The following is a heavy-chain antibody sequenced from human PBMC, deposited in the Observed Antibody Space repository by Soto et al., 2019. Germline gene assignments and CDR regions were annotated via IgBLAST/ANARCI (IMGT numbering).Heavy chain of an antibody. J-gene: IGHJ6*03. CDR1: GYTFTSYA. Sequence: GASVKVSCKASGYTFTSYAMHWVRQAPGQRLEWMGWINAGNGNTKYSQKFQDRVTITRDTSASTAYMELSSLRSEDTAVYYCARDGFLAVTTSYYYYYMDVWGKGTTVTVSS. V-gene: IGHV1-3*01. CDR3: ARDGFLAVTTSYYYYYMDV. CDR2: INAGNGNT. D-gene: IGHD4-4*01.